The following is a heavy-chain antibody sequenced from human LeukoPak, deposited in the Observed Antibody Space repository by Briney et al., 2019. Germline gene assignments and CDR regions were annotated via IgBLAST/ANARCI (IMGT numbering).Heavy chain of an antibody. V-gene: IGHV3-48*03. CDR1: GFTFSSYE. CDR2: ISSSGSTI. CDR3: AREVVGTTSEFDF. J-gene: IGHJ4*02. Sequence: GGSLRLSCAASGFTFSSYEMNWVRQAPGKGLEWISYISSSGSTIYYADSVKGRFTISRDNAKNSLYLQMKSLRAEDTAVYYCAREVVGTTSEFDFWGQGTLVTVSS. D-gene: IGHD1-26*01.